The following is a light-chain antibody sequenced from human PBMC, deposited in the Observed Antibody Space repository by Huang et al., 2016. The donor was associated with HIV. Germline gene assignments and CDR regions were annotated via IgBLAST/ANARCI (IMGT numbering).Light chain of an antibody. V-gene: IGKV1-16*01. CDR1: QGISNY. J-gene: IGKJ5*01. Sequence: DIQMPQSPSSLSASLGDTVTMTCRASQGISNYVAWFQQKPGKAPKSLIYGASSLQGGVPSRCSGSGSATHYTLTISTLQAEDLATYYCQQYSTYPITFGQGTRLEIK. CDR2: GAS. CDR3: QQYSTYPIT.